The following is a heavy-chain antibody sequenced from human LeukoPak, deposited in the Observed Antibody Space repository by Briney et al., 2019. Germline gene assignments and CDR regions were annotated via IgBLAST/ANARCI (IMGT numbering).Heavy chain of an antibody. J-gene: IGHJ4*02. CDR3: ATGGYASGSDY. Sequence: GASVTVSCKVSGYTLTELSIHWVRQAPGKGLEWMGGFDPEDGETIYAQKFQGRVTMTEDTSTDKAYMELRSLRSEDTAVYYCATGGYASGSDYWGQGTLVTVSS. CDR1: GYTLTELS. CDR2: FDPEDGET. D-gene: IGHD3-10*01. V-gene: IGHV1-24*01.